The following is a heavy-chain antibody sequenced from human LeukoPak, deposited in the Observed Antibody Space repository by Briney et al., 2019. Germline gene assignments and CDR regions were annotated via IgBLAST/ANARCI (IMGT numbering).Heavy chain of an antibody. V-gene: IGHV1-46*01. CDR1: GYTFTIYY. CDR3: ARDLLGATTLEY. J-gene: IGHJ4*02. CDR2: INPSGGST. D-gene: IGHD1-26*01. Sequence: ASVKVSCKASGYTFTIYYMHWVRQAPGQRLEWMGIINPSGGSTSYAQKFQGRVTMTRDTSTSTVYMELSSLRSEDTAVYYCARDLLGATTLEYWGQGTLVTVSS.